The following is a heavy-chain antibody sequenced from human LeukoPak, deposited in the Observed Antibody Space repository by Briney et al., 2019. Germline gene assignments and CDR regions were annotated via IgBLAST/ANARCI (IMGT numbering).Heavy chain of an antibody. Sequence: PGGSLRLSCAASGFSFSTHWMSWVRLAPGKEPEWVANIKYDGSEKYYVDSVKGRFTISRDNAKTSLYLHMNSLRAEDTAVYYCASGFLDDFWSGHFWGQGTLVTVSS. J-gene: IGHJ4*02. CDR1: GFSFSTHW. CDR3: ASGFLDDFWSGHF. CDR2: IKYDGSEK. V-gene: IGHV3-7*01. D-gene: IGHD3-3*01.